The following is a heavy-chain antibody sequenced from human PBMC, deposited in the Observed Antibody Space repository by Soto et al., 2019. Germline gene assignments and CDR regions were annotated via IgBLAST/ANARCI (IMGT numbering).Heavy chain of an antibody. CDR2: ISSSSSYT. CDR1: GFTFSGYY. Sequence: QVQLVESGGGLVKPGGSLRLSCAASGFTFSGYYMSWIRQAPGKGLEWVSYISSSSSYTNYADSVKGRFTISRDNAKNSLYLQMNSLRAEDTAVYYCASLKGYCSGGSCYRAFDIWGQGTMVTVSS. J-gene: IGHJ3*02. CDR3: ASLKGYCSGGSCYRAFDI. V-gene: IGHV3-11*06. D-gene: IGHD2-15*01.